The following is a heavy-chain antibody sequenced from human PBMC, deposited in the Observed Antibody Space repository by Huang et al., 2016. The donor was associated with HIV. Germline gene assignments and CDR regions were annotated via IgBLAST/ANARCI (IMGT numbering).Heavy chain of an antibody. D-gene: IGHD3-10*01. V-gene: IGHV4-34*01. CDR1: GGSFNGYY. Sequence: QVHLQQWGAGLLKPSETLSLTCAVYGGSFNGYYWGWIRQPPGKGLGWIGEINHSRTTNYNPPLKSRVTVSVDTSKNRFSRKLRSVTAADTAVYYCARAGRGVISMVRGVINYFDYWGQGTLVTVSS. J-gene: IGHJ4*02. CDR3: ARAGRGVISMVRGVINYFDY. CDR2: INHSRTT.